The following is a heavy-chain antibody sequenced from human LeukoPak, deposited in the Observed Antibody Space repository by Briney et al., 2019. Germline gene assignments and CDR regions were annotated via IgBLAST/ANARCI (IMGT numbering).Heavy chain of an antibody. J-gene: IGHJ5*02. CDR2: IYTSGST. CDR3: ARDVRGPWTFDP. Sequence: SQTLSLTCTVSGGSISSGSYYWSWIRQPAGKGLEWIGRIYTSGSTNYNPSLKSRVTISVDTSKNQFSLKLSSVTAADTAVYYCARDVRGPWTFDPWGQGTLVTVSS. CDR1: GGSISSGSYY. V-gene: IGHV4-61*02. D-gene: IGHD3-16*01.